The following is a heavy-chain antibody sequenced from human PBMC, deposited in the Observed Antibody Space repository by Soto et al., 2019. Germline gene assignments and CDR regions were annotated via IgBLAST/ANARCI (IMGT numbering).Heavy chain of an antibody. CDR2: ISYDGSNK. CDR1: GFTFNSYA. CDR3: ARGTPYDSSGYFGGYGMDV. Sequence: GGSLRLSCAASGFTFNSYAMHCFRQAPGNGLDWVAVISYDGSNKYYADSVKGRFTISRDNSKNTLYLQMNSLRAEDTAVYYCARGTPYDSSGYFGGYGMDVWGQGTTVTVSS. J-gene: IGHJ6*02. D-gene: IGHD3-22*01. V-gene: IGHV3-30-3*01.